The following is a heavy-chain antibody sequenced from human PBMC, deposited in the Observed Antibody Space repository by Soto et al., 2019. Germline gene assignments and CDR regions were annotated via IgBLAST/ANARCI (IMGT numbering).Heavy chain of an antibody. D-gene: IGHD3-3*01. CDR1: GGSISSYY. Sequence: QVQLQESGPGLVKPSETLSLTCTVSGGSISSYYWSWIRQPPGKGLEWIGYIYYSGSTNYNPSLKSRVTISVDTSKNQFSLKLSSVTAADTAVYYCARHCPPYDFWSGYYTAYAHFDYWGQGTLVTVSS. V-gene: IGHV4-59*08. J-gene: IGHJ4*02. CDR2: IYYSGST. CDR3: ARHCPPYDFWSGYYTAYAHFDY.